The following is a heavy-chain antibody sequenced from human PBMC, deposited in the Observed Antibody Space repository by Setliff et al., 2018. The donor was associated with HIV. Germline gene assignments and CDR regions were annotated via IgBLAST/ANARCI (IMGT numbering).Heavy chain of an antibody. Sequence: PSETLSLTCAVSGYSISSGYYWAWIRQPPGKGLDWIGSIHHSGTTYYNPSLKSRVTISVDTTTNQVSLQVNSVTAVDTAVYYCARVPHRVVGTTTLPYHFDYWGLGTLVTVSS. J-gene: IGHJ4*02. CDR1: GYSISSGYY. D-gene: IGHD1-26*01. CDR3: ARVPHRVVGTTTLPYHFDY. CDR2: IHHSGTT. V-gene: IGHV4-38-2*01.